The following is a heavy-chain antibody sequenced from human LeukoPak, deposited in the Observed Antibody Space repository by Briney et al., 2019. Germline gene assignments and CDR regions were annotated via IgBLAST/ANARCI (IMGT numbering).Heavy chain of an antibody. D-gene: IGHD6-19*01. CDR1: GFTFSSYA. CDR3: AKESFWDSSGWSDY. Sequence: GGSLRLSCAASGFTFSSYAMSWVRQAPGKGLEWVPAISGSGGSTYYADSVKGRFTISRDNSKNTLYLQMNSLRAEDTAVYYCAKESFWDSSGWSDYWGQGTLVTVSS. J-gene: IGHJ4*02. CDR2: ISGSGGST. V-gene: IGHV3-23*01.